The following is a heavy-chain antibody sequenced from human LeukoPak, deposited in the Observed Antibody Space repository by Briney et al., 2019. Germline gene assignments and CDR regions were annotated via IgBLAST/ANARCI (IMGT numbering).Heavy chain of an antibody. CDR1: GGTFSSYA. CDR3: ARGTRTSIQLWLSFDY. Sequence: SVKVSCKASGGTFSSYAISWVRQAPGQGLEWMGRIIPIFGTANYAQKFQGRVTITTDESTSTAYMELSSLRSEDTAVYYCARGTRTSIQLWLSFDYWGQGTLVTLSS. CDR2: IIPIFGTA. V-gene: IGHV1-69*05. D-gene: IGHD5-18*01. J-gene: IGHJ4*02.